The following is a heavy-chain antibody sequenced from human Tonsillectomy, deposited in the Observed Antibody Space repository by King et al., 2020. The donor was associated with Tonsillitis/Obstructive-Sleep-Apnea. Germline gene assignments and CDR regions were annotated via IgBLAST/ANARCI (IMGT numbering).Heavy chain of an antibody. J-gene: IGHJ4*02. V-gene: IGHV3-7*01. CDR2: IKQDGSEK. CDR1: GFTFSSYW. CDR3: ARDWSDATFEY. Sequence: VQLVESGGGLVQPGGSLRLSCAASGFTFSSYWMSWVRQAPGKGLEWVANIKQDGSEKYYVDSVKGRFTISSDNAKNSLYLQMNSLRAEDTAVYYCARDWSDATFEYWGQGTLVTVSS.